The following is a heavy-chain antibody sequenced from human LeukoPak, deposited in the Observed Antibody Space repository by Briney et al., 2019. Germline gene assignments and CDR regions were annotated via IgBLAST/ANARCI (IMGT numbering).Heavy chain of an antibody. CDR1: GGSISSYY. D-gene: IGHD2-8*01. CDR2: IYYSGST. CDR3: ARIGHCNNGVCANWFDP. V-gene: IGHV4-59*01. Sequence: SETLSLTCSVSGGSISSYYWSWIRQPPGKGLEWIGYIYYSGSTNYNPSLQSRVTISVDTSKNQISLKLSSVTAADTAVYYCARIGHCNNGVCANWFDPWGQGTLVTVSS. J-gene: IGHJ5*02.